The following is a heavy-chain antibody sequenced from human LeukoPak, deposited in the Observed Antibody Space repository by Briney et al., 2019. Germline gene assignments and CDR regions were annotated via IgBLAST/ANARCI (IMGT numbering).Heavy chain of an antibody. CDR1: GYTFTGYY. V-gene: IGHV1-2*02. CDR3: ATKRGNSWYLDY. Sequence: GASVKVSCKASGYTFTGYYIHWVRQAPGQGLEWMGWINPKTGGTNFAQKFQGRVTMTRDTSISTAYMELTRLTSDDTAVYYCATKRGNSWYLDYWGQGTLATVSS. D-gene: IGHD6-13*01. CDR2: INPKTGGT. J-gene: IGHJ4*02.